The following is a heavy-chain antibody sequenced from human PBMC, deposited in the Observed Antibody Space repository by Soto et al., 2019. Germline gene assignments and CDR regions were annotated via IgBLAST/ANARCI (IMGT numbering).Heavy chain of an antibody. J-gene: IGHJ4*02. CDR3: ARYCTSTSCDHYFDY. Sequence: AAVKVSCKASGYSFTNYDISWVRQAPGQGLEWMGWISPYNGDTNYAQKLQGRVTMTTDTSTSTAYMELRSLRSDDTAVYYCARYCTSTSCDHYFDYWGQGTLVTVSS. CDR2: ISPYNGDT. D-gene: IGHD2-2*01. V-gene: IGHV1-18*01. CDR1: GYSFTNYD.